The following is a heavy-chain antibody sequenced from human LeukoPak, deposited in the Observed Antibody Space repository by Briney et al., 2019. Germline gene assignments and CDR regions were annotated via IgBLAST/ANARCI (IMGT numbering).Heavy chain of an antibody. D-gene: IGHD2-15*01. J-gene: IGHJ5*02. V-gene: IGHV1-69*01. CDR1: GGTFSSYA. Sequence: SVKVSCKASGGTFSSYAISWVRQAPGQGLEWMGGIIPIFGTANYAQKFQGRVTITADESTSTAYMELSGLRSEDTAVYYCARYCSGGSCSNWFDPWGQGTLVTVSS. CDR3: ARYCSGGSCSNWFDP. CDR2: IIPIFGTA.